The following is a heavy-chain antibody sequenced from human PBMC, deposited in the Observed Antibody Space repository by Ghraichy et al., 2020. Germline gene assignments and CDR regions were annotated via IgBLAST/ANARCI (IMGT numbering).Heavy chain of an antibody. V-gene: IGHV4-59*08. CDR1: GGSISSYY. J-gene: IGHJ6*02. CDR3: ARQSEYCSGGSCYYYYYGMDV. D-gene: IGHD2-15*01. CDR2: IYYSGST. Sequence: SETLSLTCTVSGGSISSYYWSWIRQPPGKGLEWIGYIYYSGSTNYNPSLKSRVTISVDTSKNQFSLKLSSVTAADTAVYYCARQSEYCSGGSCYYYYYGMDVWGQGTTVTVSS.